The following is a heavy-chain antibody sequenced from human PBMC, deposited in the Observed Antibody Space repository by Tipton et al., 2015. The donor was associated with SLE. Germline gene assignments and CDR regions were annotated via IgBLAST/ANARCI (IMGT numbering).Heavy chain of an antibody. CDR3: ARKAAAGPGVDWYFDL. Sequence: SLRLSCAASGFTFSDYYMSWIRQAPGKGLEWVSYISSSGSTIYYADSVKGRFTISRDNAKNSLYLQMNSLRAEDTAVYYCARKAAAGPGVDWYFDLWGRGTLVTVSS. J-gene: IGHJ2*01. V-gene: IGHV3-11*01. CDR1: GFTFSDYY. CDR2: ISSSGSTI. D-gene: IGHD6-13*01.